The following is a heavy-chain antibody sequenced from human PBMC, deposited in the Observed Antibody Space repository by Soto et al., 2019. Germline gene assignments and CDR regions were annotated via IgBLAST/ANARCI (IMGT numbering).Heavy chain of an antibody. D-gene: IGHD2-15*01. Sequence: EVQLVESGGGLVKPGGSLRLSCAASGFTFSNAWMNWVRQAPGKGLEWVGRIKSKTDGGTTDYAAPVKGRFSISRDDSKNTLYLQMNSLKTEDTAVYYCTTCSGGSCYAGDDAFDIWGQGTMVTVSS. J-gene: IGHJ3*02. CDR2: IKSKTDGGTT. CDR3: TTCSGGSCYAGDDAFDI. V-gene: IGHV3-15*07. CDR1: GFTFSNAW.